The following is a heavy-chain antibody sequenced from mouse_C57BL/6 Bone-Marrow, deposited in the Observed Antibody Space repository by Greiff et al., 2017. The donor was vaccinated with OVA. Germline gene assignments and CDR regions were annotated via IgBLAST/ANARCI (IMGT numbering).Heavy chain of an antibody. D-gene: IGHD2-4*01. V-gene: IGHV2-2*01. CDR1: GFSLTSYG. CDR3: ARPPFYYDYDGRFAY. Sequence: VKLQQSGPGLVQPSQSLSITCTVSGFSLTSYGVHWVRQSPGKGLEWLGVIWSGGSTDYNAAFISRLSISKDNSKSQVFFKMNSLQADDTAIYYCARPPFYYDYDGRFAYWGQGTLVTVSA. J-gene: IGHJ3*01. CDR2: IWSGGST.